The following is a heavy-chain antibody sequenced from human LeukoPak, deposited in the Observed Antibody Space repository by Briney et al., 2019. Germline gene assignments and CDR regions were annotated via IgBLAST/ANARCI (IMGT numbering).Heavy chain of an antibody. J-gene: IGHJ4*02. CDR1: GYTFTDYY. CDR3: ARSYDHDY. Sequence: ASVKVSCKASGYTFTDYYIHWVRQAPGQGLEWMGRINPKSGDTNYAQKYQGRVTMTRDTSISTAYMELSRLRSDDTAVYYCARSYDHDYWGQGTLVTVSS. V-gene: IGHV1-2*06. D-gene: IGHD3-3*01. CDR2: INPKSGDT.